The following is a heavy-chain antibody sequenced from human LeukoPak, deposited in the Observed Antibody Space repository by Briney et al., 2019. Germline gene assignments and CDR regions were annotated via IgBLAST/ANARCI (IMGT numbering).Heavy chain of an antibody. D-gene: IGHD2-15*01. CDR3: ARLSLNCSGGGCYYQAFDI. CDR2: IYYSGST. CDR1: GGSISSYY. Sequence: SETLSLTCTVSGGSISSYYWSWIRQPPGKGLEWIGYIYYSGSTNYNPSLKSRVTISVDTSKNQFSLKLSSVTAADTAVYYCARLSLNCSGGGCYYQAFDIWGQGTMVTVSS. J-gene: IGHJ3*02. V-gene: IGHV4-59*08.